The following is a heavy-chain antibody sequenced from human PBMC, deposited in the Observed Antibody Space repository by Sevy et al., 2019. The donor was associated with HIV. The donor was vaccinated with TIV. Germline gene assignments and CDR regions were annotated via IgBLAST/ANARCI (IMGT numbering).Heavy chain of an antibody. CDR3: AWKGEDDGY. V-gene: IGHV3-21*01. D-gene: IGHD3-16*01. CDR1: GFTFSSYS. J-gene: IGHJ4*02. Sequence: GGSLRLSCAASGFTFSSYSMNWVRQAPGKGLEWVSSISSSSSYICYADSVKGRFTISRDNAKNSLYLQMNSLRAEDTAVYYCAWKGEDDGYWGQGTLVTVSS. CDR2: ISSSSSYI.